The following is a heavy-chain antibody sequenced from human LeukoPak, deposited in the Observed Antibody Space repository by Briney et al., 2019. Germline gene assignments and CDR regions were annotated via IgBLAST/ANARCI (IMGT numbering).Heavy chain of an antibody. CDR3: AKAHNSGYYYVGCVDY. Sequence: PGGSLRLSCAASGFTFSSYAMSWVRQAPGKGLEWVSTISGNGGSTFYADSVKGRFTISRDNSKNTLYLQMKSLRAEDTAVYYCAKAHNSGYYYVGCVDYWGQETLVTVSS. V-gene: IGHV3-23*01. CDR2: ISGNGGST. J-gene: IGHJ4*02. CDR1: GFTFSSYA. D-gene: IGHD3-22*01.